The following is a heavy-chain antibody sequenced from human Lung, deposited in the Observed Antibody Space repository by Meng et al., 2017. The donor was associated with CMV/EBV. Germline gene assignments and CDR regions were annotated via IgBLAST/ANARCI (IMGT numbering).Heavy chain of an antibody. CDR2: IYYSGST. Sequence: SXTLSLXCTVSGGSISSYYWSWIRQPPGKGLEWIGYIYYSGSTNYSPSLKSRVTISVDTSKNQFSLKLTSVTAADTAVYYCAREAAYGWGRSFEFDPWGQGTLVTVSS. CDR3: AREAAYGWGRSFEFDP. V-gene: IGHV4-59*01. CDR1: GGSISSYY. D-gene: IGHD3-10*01. J-gene: IGHJ5*02.